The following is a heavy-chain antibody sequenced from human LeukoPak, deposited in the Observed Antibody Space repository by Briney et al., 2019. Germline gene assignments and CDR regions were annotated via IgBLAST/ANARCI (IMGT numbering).Heavy chain of an antibody. CDR3: AKDKRLRLGELSLNY. V-gene: IGHV3-23*01. Sequence: GGSLRLSCAASGFTFSSYAMSWVRQAPGKGLEWVSAISDSGGSTYYADSVKGRFTISRDNSKNTLYLQMNSLRAEDTAVYYCAKDKRLRLGELSLNYWGQGTLVTVPS. D-gene: IGHD3-16*02. CDR2: ISDSGGST. J-gene: IGHJ4*02. CDR1: GFTFSSYA.